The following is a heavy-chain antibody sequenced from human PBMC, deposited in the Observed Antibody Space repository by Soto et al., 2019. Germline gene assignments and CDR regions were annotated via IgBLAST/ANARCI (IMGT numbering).Heavy chain of an antibody. D-gene: IGHD4-17*01. CDR3: ARDLRPTVATSFRFVAFDI. Sequence: GASVKVSCKASGGTFSSYAISWGRQAPGQGLEWMGGIIPIFGTANYAQKFQGRVTITADESTSTAYMELSSLRSEDTAVYYCARDLRPTVATSFRFVAFDIWGQGTMVTVSS. CDR2: IIPIFGTA. J-gene: IGHJ3*02. V-gene: IGHV1-69*13. CDR1: GGTFSSYA.